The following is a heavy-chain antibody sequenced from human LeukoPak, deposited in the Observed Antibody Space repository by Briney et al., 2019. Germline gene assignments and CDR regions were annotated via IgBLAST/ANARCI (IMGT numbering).Heavy chain of an antibody. V-gene: IGHV1-69*05. J-gene: IGHJ3*02. CDR1: GYTFTGYY. D-gene: IGHD3-22*01. CDR3: ARAPTYYYDSSGLNDAFDI. CDR2: IIPIFGTA. Sequence: SVKVSCKASGYTFTGYYMHWVRQAPGQGLEWMGRIIPIFGTANYAQKFQGRVTITTDESTSTAYMELSSLRSEDTAVYYCARAPTYYYDSSGLNDAFDIWGQGTMVTVSS.